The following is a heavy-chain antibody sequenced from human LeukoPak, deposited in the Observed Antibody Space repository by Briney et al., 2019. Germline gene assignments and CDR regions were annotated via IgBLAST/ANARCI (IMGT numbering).Heavy chain of an antibody. V-gene: IGHV3-30-3*01. CDR1: GFTFSSYA. J-gene: IGHJ4*02. CDR2: ISYDGSNK. CDR3: ARDWTMVRGVSGDY. D-gene: IGHD3-10*01. Sequence: GGSLRLSCAASGFTFSSYAMHWVRQAPGKGLEWVAVISYDGSNKYYADSVKGRFTISRDNSKNTLYLQMNSLRAEDTAVYYCARDWTMVRGVSGDYWGQGTLVTVSS.